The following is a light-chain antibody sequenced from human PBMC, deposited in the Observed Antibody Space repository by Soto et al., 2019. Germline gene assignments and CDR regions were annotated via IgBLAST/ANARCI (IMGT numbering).Light chain of an antibody. CDR3: QQYNNWPPWT. CDR2: AAS. CDR1: HDISTF. V-gene: IGKV1-9*01. Sequence: DIQLSQSPSLLSASIGDRVTITCRASHDISTFLAWYQQKPGKAPKLLIYAASTLQSGVPSRFSGSGSGTDFTLTISCLQSEDFAVYYCQQYNNWPPWTFGQGTKVAI. J-gene: IGKJ1*01.